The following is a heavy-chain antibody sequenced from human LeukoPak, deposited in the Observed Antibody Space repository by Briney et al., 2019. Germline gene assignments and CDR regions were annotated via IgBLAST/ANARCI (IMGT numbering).Heavy chain of an antibody. Sequence: GRSLRLSCAASGFTFSSYAMSWVRQAPGKGLEWVSAISGSGGSTYYADSVKGRFTISRDNSKNTLYLQMNSLRAEDTAVYYCAKSIRDYCSGGSCYGFDYWGQGTLVTVSS. J-gene: IGHJ4*02. D-gene: IGHD2-15*01. V-gene: IGHV3-23*01. CDR2: ISGSGGST. CDR3: AKSIRDYCSGGSCYGFDY. CDR1: GFTFSSYA.